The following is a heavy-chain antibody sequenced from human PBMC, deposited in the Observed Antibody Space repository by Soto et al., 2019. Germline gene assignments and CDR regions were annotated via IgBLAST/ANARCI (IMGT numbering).Heavy chain of an antibody. CDR3: VVYSSSSGRHFDY. CDR1: GYIFSKYW. V-gene: IGHV5-51*01. D-gene: IGHD6-6*01. J-gene: IGHJ4*02. CDR2: IYPGDSDT. Sequence: GESLKISCKSSGYIFSKYWIGWVRQMPGKGLEWMGIIYPGDSDTRYSPSFQGQVTISADKSITTAYLQWRSLKASDTAIYYCVVYSSSSGRHFDYWGQGTLVTVSS.